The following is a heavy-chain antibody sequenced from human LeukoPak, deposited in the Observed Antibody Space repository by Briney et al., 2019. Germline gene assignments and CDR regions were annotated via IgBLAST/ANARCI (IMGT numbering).Heavy chain of an antibody. V-gene: IGHV3-7*03. CDR2: INHNGNVN. CDR3: ARGGGLDV. D-gene: IGHD3-16*01. Sequence: AGGSLRLSCAASGFTFSSYSMNWARQAPGEGLEWVASINHNGNVNYYVDSVKGRFTISRDNAKNSLYLQMSNLRAEDTAVYFCARGGGLDVWGQGATVTVSS. CDR1: GFTFSSYS. J-gene: IGHJ6*02.